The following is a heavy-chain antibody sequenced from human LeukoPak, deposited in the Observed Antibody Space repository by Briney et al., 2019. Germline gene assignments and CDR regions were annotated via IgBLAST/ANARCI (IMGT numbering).Heavy chain of an antibody. J-gene: IGHJ3*01. D-gene: IGHD7-27*01. CDR3: ARELPGEAFDV. CDR2: IGGSSSSI. CDR1: GFTFSGHT. Sequence: GGSLRLSCAASGFTFSGHTMNWVRQAPGKGLEWVSSIGGSSSSIYYAASLKGRFTISRDNAKNSLYLQMNSLRDEDTAIYYCARELPGEAFDVWGQGTMVTVSS. V-gene: IGHV3-21*01.